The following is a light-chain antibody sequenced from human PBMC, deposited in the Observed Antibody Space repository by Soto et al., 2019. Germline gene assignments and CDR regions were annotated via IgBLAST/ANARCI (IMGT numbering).Light chain of an antibody. J-gene: IGLJ1*01. Sequence: QSALTQPASVSGSPGQSITISCTGTSSDVGGYNYVSWYQQHPGKAPKLMIYEVSNRPSGVSNRFSGSKSGNTASLTISGLQAEDEADYYCSSYTISSTLVDVFGTGTKLTVL. CDR3: SSYTISSTLVDV. CDR1: SSDVGGYNY. V-gene: IGLV2-14*01. CDR2: EVS.